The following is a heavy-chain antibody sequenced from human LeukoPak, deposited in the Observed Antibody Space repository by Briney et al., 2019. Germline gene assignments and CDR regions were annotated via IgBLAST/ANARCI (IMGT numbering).Heavy chain of an antibody. V-gene: IGHV3-74*01. CDR3: YGGDAEN. J-gene: IGHJ1*01. Sequence: GGSLRLSCAASGFTVSSNYMSWVRQAPGKGLVWVSRINTDGSSTRYADSVKGRFTISRDNAKSTLYLQMNSLRAEDTAVYYCYGGDAENWGQGTLVTVSS. CDR2: INTDGSST. D-gene: IGHD2-21*01. CDR1: GFTVSSNY.